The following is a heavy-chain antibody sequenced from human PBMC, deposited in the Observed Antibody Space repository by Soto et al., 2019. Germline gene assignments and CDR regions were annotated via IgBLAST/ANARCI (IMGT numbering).Heavy chain of an antibody. V-gene: IGHV3-21*01. D-gene: IGHD2-8*01. CDR3: ARPHCTNGVCFSPDGDGMDV. CDR2: ISSSSSYI. J-gene: IGHJ6*02. CDR1: GFAFSSYS. Sequence: PGGSLRLSCAASGFAFSSYSMNWVRQAPGKGLEWVSSISSSSSYIYYADSVKGRFTISRDNAKNSLYLQMNSLRAEDTAVYYCARPHCTNGVCFSPDGDGMDVWGQGTTVTVSS.